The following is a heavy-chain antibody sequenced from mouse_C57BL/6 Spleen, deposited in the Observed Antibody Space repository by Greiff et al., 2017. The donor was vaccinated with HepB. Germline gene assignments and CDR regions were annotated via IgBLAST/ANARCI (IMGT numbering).Heavy chain of an antibody. CDR3: ARRSNYVGDY. CDR2: INPYNGGT. J-gene: IGHJ4*01. CDR1: GYTFTDYH. Sequence: VQLKESGPVLVKPGASVKMSCKASGYTFTDYHMNWVKQSHGKSLEWIGVINPYNGGTSYNQKFKGKATLTVDKSSSTAYMELNSLTSEDSAVYYCARRSNYVGDYWGQGTSVTVSS. V-gene: IGHV1-19*01. D-gene: IGHD2-5*01.